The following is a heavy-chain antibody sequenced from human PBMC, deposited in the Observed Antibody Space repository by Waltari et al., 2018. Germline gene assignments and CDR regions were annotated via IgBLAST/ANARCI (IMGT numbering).Heavy chain of an antibody. V-gene: IGHV4-61*02. J-gene: IGHJ3*02. CDR3: ARGSTVTTGDNAFDI. Sequence: QVQLQESGPGLVKPSQTLSLTCTVSGGSISSGSYYWSWIRQPAGKGLEWIGRIYTSGDTNYNPALKSRVTISVDTSKNQFSLKLSSVTAADTAVYYCARGSTVTTGDNAFDIWGQGTMVTVSS. CDR1: GGSISSGSYY. CDR2: IYTSGDT. D-gene: IGHD4-4*01.